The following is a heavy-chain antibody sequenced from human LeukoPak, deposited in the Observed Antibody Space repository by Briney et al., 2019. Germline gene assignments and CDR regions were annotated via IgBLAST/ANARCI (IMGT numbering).Heavy chain of an antibody. V-gene: IGHV3-21*01. J-gene: IGHJ4*02. CDR3: ARGKMAKIDY. CDR1: GFTFSSYS. CDR2: ISGSSSYI. Sequence: GGSLRLSCAASGFTFSSYSMNWVRQAPGKGLEWVSSISGSSSYIYYADSVKGRFTISRDNAKNSLYLQMNSLRAEDTAVYYCARGKMAKIDYWGQGTLVTVSS. D-gene: IGHD5-12*01.